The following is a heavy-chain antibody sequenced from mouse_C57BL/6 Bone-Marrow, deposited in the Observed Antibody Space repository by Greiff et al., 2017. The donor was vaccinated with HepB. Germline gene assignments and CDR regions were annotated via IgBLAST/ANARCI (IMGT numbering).Heavy chain of an antibody. V-gene: IGHV1-39*01. Sequence: VQLQQSGPELVKPGASVKISCKASGYSFTDYNMNWVKQSNGKSLEWIGVINPNYGTTSYNQKFKGKATLTVDQSSSTAYMQLNSLTSEDSAVYDCASGYGSSYGNAMDYWGQGTSVTVAS. CDR3: ASGYGSSYGNAMDY. CDR2: INPNYGTT. J-gene: IGHJ4*01. D-gene: IGHD1-1*01. CDR1: GYSFTDYN.